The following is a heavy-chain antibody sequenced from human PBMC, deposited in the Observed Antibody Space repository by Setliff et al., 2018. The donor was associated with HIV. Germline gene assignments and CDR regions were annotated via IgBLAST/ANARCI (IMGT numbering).Heavy chain of an antibody. CDR2: IYSTGST. Sequence: SETLSLTCTVSGPSINIHYWSWIRQSPGKGFEWIGYIYSTGSTNYNPSLQSRVTISVDSSKNQFSLNLFSVTAADTAVYYCARPRRVRSRAWYWFDIWGQGTLVTVSS. J-gene: IGHJ5*02. CDR1: GPSINIHY. CDR3: ARPRRVRSRAWYWFDI. D-gene: IGHD6-19*01. V-gene: IGHV4-59*08.